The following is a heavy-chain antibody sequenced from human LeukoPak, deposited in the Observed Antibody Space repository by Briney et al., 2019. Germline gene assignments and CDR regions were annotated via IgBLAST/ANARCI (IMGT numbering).Heavy chain of an antibody. J-gene: IGHJ5*02. CDR1: GGSISSYY. CDR3: ARKALPGNWFDP. CDR2: IYTSGST. Sequence: SETLSLTCTVSGGSISSYYWTWVRQPAGKGLEWIGRIYTSGSTNYSPSLKSRVTMSLDTSKNQFSLNLSSVTAADTAVYYCARKALPGNWFDPWGQGTLVTVSS. V-gene: IGHV4-4*07.